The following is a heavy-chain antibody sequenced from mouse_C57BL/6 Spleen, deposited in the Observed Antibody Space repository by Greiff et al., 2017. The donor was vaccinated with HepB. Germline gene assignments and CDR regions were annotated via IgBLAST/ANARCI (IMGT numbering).Heavy chain of an antibody. Sequence: VKLMESGAELVKPGASVKISCKASGYAFSSCWMNWVKQRPGKGLEWIGQIYPGDGDTNYNGKFKGKATLTADKSSSTAYMQLSSLTSEDSAVYFCARAAALYYFDYWGQGTTLTVSS. D-gene: IGHD6-1*01. J-gene: IGHJ2*01. CDR2: IYPGDGDT. V-gene: IGHV1-80*01. CDR3: ARAAALYYFDY. CDR1: GYAFSSCW.